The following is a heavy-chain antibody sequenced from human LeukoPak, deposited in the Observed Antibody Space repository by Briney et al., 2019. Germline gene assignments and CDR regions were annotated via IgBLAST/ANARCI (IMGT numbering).Heavy chain of an antibody. Sequence: GGSLRLSCAASGFTFSSYGMHWVRQAPGKGLEWVAFIRYDGSNKYYADSVKGRFTISRDNSKNTLYLQMNSLRAEDTAVYYCAKGETAAINAFDIWGQGTMVTVSS. D-gene: IGHD2-2*01. J-gene: IGHJ3*02. CDR3: AKGETAAINAFDI. V-gene: IGHV3-30*02. CDR2: IRYDGSNK. CDR1: GFTFSSYG.